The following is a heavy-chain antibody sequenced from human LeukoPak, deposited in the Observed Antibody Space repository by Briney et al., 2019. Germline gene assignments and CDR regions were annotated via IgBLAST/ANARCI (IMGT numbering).Heavy chain of an antibody. D-gene: IGHD4-23*01. Sequence: GGSLRLSCAAAGFNFSNYAMAWVRQAPGKGLDWVSVISGRGGSYFTDSVKGRFTISRDNSKNTVFLQMNSLRAEDTAVYYCAKSARITPTFYFDYWGQGTPVTVSS. J-gene: IGHJ4*02. V-gene: IGHV3-23*01. CDR3: AKSARITPTFYFDY. CDR1: GFNFSNYA. CDR2: ISGRGGS.